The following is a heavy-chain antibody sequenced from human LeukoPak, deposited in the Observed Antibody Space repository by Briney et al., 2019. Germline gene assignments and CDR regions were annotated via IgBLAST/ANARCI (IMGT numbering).Heavy chain of an antibody. D-gene: IGHD6-19*01. CDR1: GFTFSSYA. J-gene: IGHJ4*02. CDR3: AKGRAVAGIFDY. Sequence: GGSLRPSCAASGFTFSSYAMSWVRQAPGKGLEWVSAISGSGGSTYYADSVKGRFTISRYNSKNTLYLQMNSLRAEDTAVYYCAKGRAVAGIFDYWGQGTLVTVSS. V-gene: IGHV3-23*01. CDR2: ISGSGGST.